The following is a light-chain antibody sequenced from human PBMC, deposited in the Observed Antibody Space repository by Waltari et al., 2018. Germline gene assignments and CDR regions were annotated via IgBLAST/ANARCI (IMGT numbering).Light chain of an antibody. CDR3: QQYNNRPIT. Sequence: EIVMTQSPATLSVSPGERATLSCRASQSVSSNLAWYQQKPGQAPRLLIYGASTRATGIPARFSGSVSGTEFTLTISSLQSEDFAVYYCQQYNNRPITFGQGTRLEIK. CDR1: QSVSSN. V-gene: IGKV3-15*01. J-gene: IGKJ5*01. CDR2: GAS.